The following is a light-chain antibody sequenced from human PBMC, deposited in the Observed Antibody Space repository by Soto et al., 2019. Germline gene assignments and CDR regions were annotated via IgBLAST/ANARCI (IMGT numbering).Light chain of an antibody. J-gene: IGKJ4*01. CDR2: GAS. V-gene: IGKV1-9*01. Sequence: IQLTQSPSSLSASVGDSVTITCRASQGITSYLAWYQQKPGKAPNLLIYGASTLQSGVPSRFSGSGAGTDCTLTSNSLQAEDFATYYCQQARSYPLTFGGGTKVDIK. CDR1: QGITSY. CDR3: QQARSYPLT.